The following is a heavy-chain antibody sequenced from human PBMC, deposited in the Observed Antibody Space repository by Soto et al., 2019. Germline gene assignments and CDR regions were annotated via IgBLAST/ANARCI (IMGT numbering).Heavy chain of an antibody. D-gene: IGHD6-19*01. CDR3: AHRPSGWFLFDY. CDR2: IYWNGDK. Sequence: QITLKESGPTLVKPTQTLTLTCTFSGFSLSTSGVGVGWIRQSPGKALQWLALIYWNGDKRYNPSLKTRLTITKDTAEDQVVLTLTIMDPVDTATYYCAHRPSGWFLFDYWGQGTLVTVSS. V-gene: IGHV2-5*01. J-gene: IGHJ4*02. CDR1: GFSLSTSGVG.